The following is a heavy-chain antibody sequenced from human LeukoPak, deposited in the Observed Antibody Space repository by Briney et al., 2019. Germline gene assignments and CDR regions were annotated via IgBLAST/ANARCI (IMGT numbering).Heavy chain of an antibody. V-gene: IGHV3-64*01. Sequence: GGSLRLSCAASGFTFSSYAMHWVRQAPGKGLEYVSAISSNGGSTYYANSAKGRFTISRDNSKNTLYLQMGSLRAEDMAVYYCARSSAYYDILTGDFDYWGQGTLVTVSS. J-gene: IGHJ4*02. CDR3: ARSSAYYDILTGDFDY. D-gene: IGHD3-9*01. CDR2: ISSNGGST. CDR1: GFTFSSYA.